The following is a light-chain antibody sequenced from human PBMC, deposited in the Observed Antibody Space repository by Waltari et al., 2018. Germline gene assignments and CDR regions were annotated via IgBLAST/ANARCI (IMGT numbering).Light chain of an antibody. Sequence: QSALTQPRSVSGSPGQSVTISCTGTSSDIGGHNAVAWYQKYPGKAPKLLIYAVNQRPSGVPDRFSGSKSGNTASLTISGLQAEDEADYYCYSYAGSYTLYVFGTGTEVTVL. CDR3: YSYAGSYTLYV. CDR2: AVN. V-gene: IGLV2-11*01. J-gene: IGLJ1*01. CDR1: SSDIGGHNA.